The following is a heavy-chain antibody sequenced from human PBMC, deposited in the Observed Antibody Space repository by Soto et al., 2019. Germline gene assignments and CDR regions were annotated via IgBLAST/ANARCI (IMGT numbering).Heavy chain of an antibody. Sequence: ASVKVSCKVSGYTLTELSMHWVRQAPGKGLEWMGGFDPEDGETIYAQKFQGRVTMTEDTSTDTAYMELSSLRSEDTAVYYCATGVNHDSSGWHAFDIWGQGTMVTVSS. V-gene: IGHV1-24*01. CDR3: ATGVNHDSSGWHAFDI. J-gene: IGHJ3*02. D-gene: IGHD3-22*01. CDR1: GYTLTELS. CDR2: FDPEDGET.